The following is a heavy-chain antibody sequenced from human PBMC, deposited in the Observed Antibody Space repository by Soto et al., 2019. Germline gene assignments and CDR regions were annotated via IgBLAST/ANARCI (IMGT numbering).Heavy chain of an antibody. V-gene: IGHV4-59*01. Sequence: KSSETLSLTCTVSGGSISCYHWSWFRQTPGKAPEWIGYIYSSGSTNYNASLKSRVTISIDTSKNQFALQLKSVTAADTAVYFCARYSSESSDYYLQDYWGPGTLVTVSS. CDR1: GGSISCYH. CDR2: IYSSGST. D-gene: IGHD3-22*01. CDR3: ARYSSESSDYYLQDY. J-gene: IGHJ4*02.